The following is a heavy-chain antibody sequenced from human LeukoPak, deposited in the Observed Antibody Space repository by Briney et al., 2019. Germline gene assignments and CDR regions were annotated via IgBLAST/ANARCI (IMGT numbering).Heavy chain of an antibody. CDR1: GSSFASYW. V-gene: IGHV5-51*01. D-gene: IGHD3-22*01. CDR2: IYPGDSDT. J-gene: IGHJ4*02. Sequence: GESLKISCKASGSSFASYWIGWGRQVPGKGLEWMGTIYPGDSDTRYSPSFQGQVTISADKSISTAYLQWSSLKASDTAIYYCARLGLESYGNSGYYYLDHWAREPWSPSPQ. CDR3: ARLGLESYGNSGYYYLDH.